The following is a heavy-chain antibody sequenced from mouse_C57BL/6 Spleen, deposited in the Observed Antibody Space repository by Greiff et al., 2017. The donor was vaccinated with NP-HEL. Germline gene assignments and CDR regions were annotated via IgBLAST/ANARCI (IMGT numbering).Heavy chain of an antibody. Sequence: EVKLMESGGGLVKPGGSLKLSCAASGFTFSSYAMSWVRQTPEKRLEWVATISDGGSYTYYPDNVKGRFTISRDNAKNNLYLQMSHLKSEDTAMYYCARDHYGMDDWGQGTSVTVSS. CDR2: ISDGGSYT. V-gene: IGHV5-4*01. CDR3: ARDHYGMDD. J-gene: IGHJ4*01. CDR1: GFTFSSYA.